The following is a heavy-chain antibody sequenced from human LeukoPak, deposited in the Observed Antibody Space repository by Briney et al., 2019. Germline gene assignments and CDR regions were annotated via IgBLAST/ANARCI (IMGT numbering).Heavy chain of an antibody. CDR2: INPNIGGT. CDR1: GYAFTGYY. D-gene: IGHD3-16*01. CDR3: ARGHPGGRHSVAYYYYYTDV. V-gene: IGHV1-2*02. J-gene: IGHJ6*03. Sequence: GASVKVSCKCSGYAFTGYYINWVRQAPGQGLEWMGWINPNIGGTNYAQKFQGRVTITTDESTSTAHMELSSLRSEDTAVYYCARGHPGGRHSVAYYYYYTDVWGKGTTVTVSS.